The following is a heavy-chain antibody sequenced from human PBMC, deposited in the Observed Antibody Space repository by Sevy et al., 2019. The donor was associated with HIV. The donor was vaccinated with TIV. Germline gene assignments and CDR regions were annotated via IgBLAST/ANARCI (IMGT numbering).Heavy chain of an antibody. V-gene: IGHV3-74*01. CDR1: GFTFSSYW. D-gene: IGHD6-19*01. Sequence: GGSLRLSCAASGFTFSSYWMHWVRQAPGKGLVWVSRINSDGTNTNYADSVKGRFTISRDNAKNTLYLQMNSLRAEDTAVYYCARVAAGMGQQIDYWGQRTLVTVSS. CDR3: ARVAAGMGQQIDY. CDR2: INSDGTNT. J-gene: IGHJ4*02.